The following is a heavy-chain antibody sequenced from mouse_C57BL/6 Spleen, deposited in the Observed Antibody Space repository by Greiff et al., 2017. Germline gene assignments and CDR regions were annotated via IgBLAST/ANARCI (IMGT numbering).Heavy chain of an antibody. J-gene: IGHJ4*01. CDR3: ARRRSSFYAMDY. V-gene: IGHV1-19*01. D-gene: IGHD1-1*01. CDR1: GYTFTDYY. Sequence: EVQLQQSGPVLVKPGASVKMSCKASGYTFTDYYMNWVKQSHGKSLEWIGVINPYNGGTSYNQKFKGKATLTVDKSSSTAYMELNSLTSEDSAVYYCARRRSSFYAMDYWGQGTSVTVSS. CDR2: INPYNGGT.